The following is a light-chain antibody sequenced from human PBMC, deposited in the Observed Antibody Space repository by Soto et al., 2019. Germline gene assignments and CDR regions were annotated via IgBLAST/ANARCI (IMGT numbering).Light chain of an antibody. CDR3: QQYNSWT. CDR2: DAS. V-gene: IGKV1-5*01. Sequence: DIQVTQSPSTLSASVGDRVTTTCRASQSISSWLAWYQQKPGKAPKLLIYDASSLESGVPSRFSGSGSGTEFTLTISSLQPDDFATYYCQQYNSWTFGQGTKVDIK. J-gene: IGKJ1*01. CDR1: QSISSW.